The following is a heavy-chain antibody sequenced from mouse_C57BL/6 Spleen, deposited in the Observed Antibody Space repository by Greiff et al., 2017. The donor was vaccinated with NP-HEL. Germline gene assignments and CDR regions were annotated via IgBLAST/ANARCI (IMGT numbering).Heavy chain of an antibody. Sequence: VQLQQSGPELVKPGASVKISCKASGYAFSSSWMNWVKQRPGKGLEWIGRIYPGDGDTNYNGKFKGKATLTADKSSSTAYMQLSSLTSEDSAVYFCANIYFDYWGQGTTLTVSS. V-gene: IGHV1-82*01. J-gene: IGHJ2*01. CDR1: GYAFSSSW. CDR3: ANIYFDY. CDR2: IYPGDGDT.